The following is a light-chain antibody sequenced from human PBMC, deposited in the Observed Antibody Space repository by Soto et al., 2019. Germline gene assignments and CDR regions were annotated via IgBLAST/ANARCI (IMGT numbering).Light chain of an antibody. CDR3: QVWDVSTVHYV. CDR2: DDS. Sequence: ELTQPPSMTVSPGQTARITCGVNNIGSKTVHWYQQKAGQAPVLVVYDDSDRPSGIPERFSGSNSGNTATLTISRVEAGDEADYYCQVWDVSTVHYVFGTGTKVTVL. CDR1: NIGSKT. J-gene: IGLJ1*01. V-gene: IGLV3-21*02.